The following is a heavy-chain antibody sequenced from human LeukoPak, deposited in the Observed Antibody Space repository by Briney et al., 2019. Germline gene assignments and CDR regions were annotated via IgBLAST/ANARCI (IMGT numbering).Heavy chain of an antibody. V-gene: IGHV3-30*04. CDR1: GFTFSSYA. CDR2: ISYDGSNK. Sequence: PGGSLRLSCAASGFTFSSYAMHWVRQAPGKGLEWVAAISYDGSNKYYADSVKGRFTISRDNSKNTLYLQMNSLRAEDTAVYYCARDVEWEPVHWFDPWGQGTLVTVSS. CDR3: ARDVEWEPVHWFDP. D-gene: IGHD1-26*01. J-gene: IGHJ5*02.